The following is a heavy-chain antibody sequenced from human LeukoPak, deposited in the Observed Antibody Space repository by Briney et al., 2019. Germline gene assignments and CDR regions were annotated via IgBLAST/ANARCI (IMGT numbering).Heavy chain of an antibody. V-gene: IGHV3-33*01. D-gene: IGHD3-22*01. J-gene: IGHJ3*02. Sequence: QLGGSLRLSCAASGFTFSSYGMHWVRQAPGKGLEWVAVIWYDGSNKYYADSVKGRFTISRDNSKNTLYLQMNSLRAEDTAVYYCARGYYDSSGYIPDAFDIWGQGTMVTVSS. CDR1: GFTFSSYG. CDR2: IWYDGSNK. CDR3: ARGYYDSSGYIPDAFDI.